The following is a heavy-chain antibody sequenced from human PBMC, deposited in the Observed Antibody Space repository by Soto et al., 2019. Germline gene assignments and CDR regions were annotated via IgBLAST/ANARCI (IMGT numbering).Heavy chain of an antibody. V-gene: IGHV4-30-2*01. CDR2: ISHSGST. J-gene: IGHJ5*02. CDR1: GGSISSGGYS. CDR3: ARWFDP. Sequence: PSETLSLTCAVSGGSISSGGYSCSWIRQPPGKGLEWIGYISHSGSTYYNPSLKSRVTISVDRSKNQFSLKLSSVTAADTAVYYCARWFDPWGQGTLVTVSS.